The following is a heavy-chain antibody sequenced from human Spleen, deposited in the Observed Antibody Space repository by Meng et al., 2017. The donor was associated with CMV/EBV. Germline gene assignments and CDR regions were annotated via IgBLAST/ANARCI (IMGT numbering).Heavy chain of an antibody. CDR1: GFSLSTGGVG. CDR3: AHRRDLYYFDY. V-gene: IGHV2-5*01. CDR2: IYWNDDK. Sequence: CTFSGFSLSTGGVGVGWIRQPPGKALEWLTLIYWNDDKRYSPSLKSRLTITKDTSKNQVVLTMTNMDPVDTATYYCAHRRDLYYFDYWGQGTLVTVSS. J-gene: IGHJ4*02.